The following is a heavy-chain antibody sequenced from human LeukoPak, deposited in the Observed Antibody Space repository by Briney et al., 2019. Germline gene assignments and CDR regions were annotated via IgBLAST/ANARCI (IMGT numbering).Heavy chain of an antibody. J-gene: IGHJ4*02. D-gene: IGHD1-26*01. V-gene: IGHV1-2*02. Sequence: ASVKISCKAPGYTFTGYYMHWVRQAPGQGLEWMGWINPNSGGTNYAQKFQGRVTMTRDTSISTAYMEVRRLRSDDTAVYYCARGQWELLAHLDSWGQGTLVTVSS. CDR1: GYTFTGYY. CDR2: INPNSGGT. CDR3: ARGQWELLAHLDS.